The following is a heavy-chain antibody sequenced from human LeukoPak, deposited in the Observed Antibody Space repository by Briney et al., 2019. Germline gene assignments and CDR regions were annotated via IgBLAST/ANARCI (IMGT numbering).Heavy chain of an antibody. CDR1: GYTFTGYY. D-gene: IGHD2-8*01. Sequence: ASVKVSCKASGYTFTGYYMHWARQAPGQGLEWMGWINPNSGGTNYAQKFQGRVTMTRGTSISTAYMELSRLRSDDTAVYYCARAQQTKGGDWFDPWGQGTLVTVSS. CDR3: ARAQQTKGGDWFDP. CDR2: INPNSGGT. J-gene: IGHJ5*02. V-gene: IGHV1-2*02.